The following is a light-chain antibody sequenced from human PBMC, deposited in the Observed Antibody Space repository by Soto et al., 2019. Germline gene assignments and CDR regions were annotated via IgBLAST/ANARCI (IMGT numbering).Light chain of an antibody. V-gene: IGLV2-14*03. CDR1: SSDFGGYNY. Sequence: QSVLTQPASVSGSPGQSITISCTGTSSDFGGYNYVSWYQQHPGKAPKLMIYDVSDRPSGVSNRFSASKSGNTASLTISGLQADDEADYYCCSYTSSSTPWVFGTGTKVTVL. J-gene: IGLJ1*01. CDR2: DVS. CDR3: CSYTSSSTPWV.